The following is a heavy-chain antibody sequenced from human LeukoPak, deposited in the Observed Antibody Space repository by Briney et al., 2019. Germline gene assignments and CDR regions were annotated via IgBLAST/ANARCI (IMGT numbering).Heavy chain of an antibody. J-gene: IGHJ3*02. CDR1: GYSFTTYW. CDR3: ARGVGARRDAFDI. Sequence: GESLKISCKESGYSFTTYWIGWVRLMPGKGLEWMGIIYPGDSDTRYSPSFRGQVTISADKSITTAYLQWSSLKASDTAMYYCARGVGARRDAFDIWGQGTMVTVSS. V-gene: IGHV5-51*01. D-gene: IGHD1-26*01. CDR2: IYPGDSDT.